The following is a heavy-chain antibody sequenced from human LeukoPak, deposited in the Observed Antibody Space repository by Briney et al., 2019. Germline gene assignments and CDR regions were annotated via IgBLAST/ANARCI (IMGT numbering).Heavy chain of an antibody. J-gene: IGHJ4*02. CDR3: ARGQGGSYHYFDY. CDR2: IYTSGST. D-gene: IGHD1-26*01. CDR1: GGSFSGYY. V-gene: IGHV4-59*10. Sequence: PSETLSLTCAVYGGSFSGYYWSWIRQPPGKGLEWIGRIYTSGSTNYNPSLKSRVTMSVDTSKNQFSLKLSSVTAADTAVYYCARGQGGSYHYFDYWGQGTLVTVSS.